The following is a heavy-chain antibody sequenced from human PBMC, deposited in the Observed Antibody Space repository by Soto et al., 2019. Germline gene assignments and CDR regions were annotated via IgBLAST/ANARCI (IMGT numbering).Heavy chain of an antibody. V-gene: IGHV4-59*01. D-gene: IGHD6-13*01. CDR2: IYYSGST. J-gene: IGHJ5*02. Sequence: SETLSLTCTVSGGSISSYYWSWIRQPPGKGLEWIGYIYYSGSTNYNPSLKSRVTISVDTSKNQFSLKLSSVTAADTAVYYCASGRIAANWFDPWGQGTLVTVSS. CDR1: GGSISSYY. CDR3: ASGRIAANWFDP.